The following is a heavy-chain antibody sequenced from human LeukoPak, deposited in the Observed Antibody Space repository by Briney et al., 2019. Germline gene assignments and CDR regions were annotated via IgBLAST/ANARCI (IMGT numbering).Heavy chain of an antibody. D-gene: IGHD5-12*01. CDR3: ARDFHYGYSTGGMDV. V-gene: IGHV3-74*01. CDR1: GFTFSSYW. CDR2: INSDGSST. J-gene: IGHJ6*02. Sequence: PGGSLRLSCAASGFTFSSYWMHWVRQAPGKGLVWVSRINSDGSSTSYADSVKGRFTISRDNAKNTLYLQMSSLRAEDTAVYYCARDFHYGYSTGGMDVWGQGTTVTVSS.